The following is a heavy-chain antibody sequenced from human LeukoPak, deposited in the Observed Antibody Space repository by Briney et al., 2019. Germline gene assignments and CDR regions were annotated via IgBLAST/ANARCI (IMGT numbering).Heavy chain of an antibody. D-gene: IGHD1-26*01. V-gene: IGHV3-53*01. Sequence: GGSLTLSCAASGIAVIGNYMSWVRQPPGKGLEWVSFVSINTDTFYADSVRGRFTISRDSSKNTLFLQMNSLRDEDSAVYYCAIAQSWDELFDSWGQGTLVTVSS. J-gene: IGHJ4*02. CDR3: AIAQSWDELFDS. CDR2: VSINTDT. CDR1: GIAVIGNY.